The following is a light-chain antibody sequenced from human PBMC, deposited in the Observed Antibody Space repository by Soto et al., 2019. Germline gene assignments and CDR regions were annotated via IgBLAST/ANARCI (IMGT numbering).Light chain of an antibody. CDR2: RNN. Sequence: QSVLTQPPSASGTPGQRVTISCSGSSSNIGSNYVYWYQQLPGTAPKLLIYRNNHRPSGVPDRFSGSKSGTSASLAISGLRSDNEADSYCAAWDDSLSGPVVFGGGTQLTVL. CDR3: AAWDDSLSGPVV. CDR1: SSNIGSNY. V-gene: IGLV1-47*01. J-gene: IGLJ2*01.